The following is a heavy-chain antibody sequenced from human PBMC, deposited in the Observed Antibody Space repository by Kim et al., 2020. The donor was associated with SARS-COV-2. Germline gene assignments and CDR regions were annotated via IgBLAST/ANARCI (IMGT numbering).Heavy chain of an antibody. CDR2: IYYSGST. CDR1: GGSISSYY. CDR3: ARLRWEWFGELLASNAFDI. V-gene: IGHV4-59*08. Sequence: SETLSLTCTVSGGSISSYYWSWIRQPPGKGLEWIGYIYYSGSTNYNPSLKSRVTISVDTSKNQFSLKLSSVTAADTAVYYCARLRWEWFGELLASNAFDIWGQGTMVTVSS. J-gene: IGHJ3*02. D-gene: IGHD3-10*01.